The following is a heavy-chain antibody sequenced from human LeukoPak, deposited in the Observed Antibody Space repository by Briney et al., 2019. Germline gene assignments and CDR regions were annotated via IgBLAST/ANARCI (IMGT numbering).Heavy chain of an antibody. J-gene: IGHJ4*02. D-gene: IGHD3-3*01. Sequence: PGGSLRLSCAASGFTFSSYWMHWVRQAPGKGLVWVSRINSDGSSTSYADSVKGRFTISRDNAKNTLYLQMNSLRAEDTAVYYCARGLRHTYYDFWSGGRLDYWGQGTLVTVSS. V-gene: IGHV3-74*01. CDR3: ARGLRHTYYDFWSGGRLDY. CDR2: INSDGSST. CDR1: GFTFSSYW.